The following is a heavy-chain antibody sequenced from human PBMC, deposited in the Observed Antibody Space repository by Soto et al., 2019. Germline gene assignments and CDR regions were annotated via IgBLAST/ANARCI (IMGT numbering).Heavy chain of an antibody. J-gene: IGHJ4*02. CDR3: SRGLGSGDY. CDR1: GYTFTSYY. CDR2: INPNGGXX. Sequence: QVQLVQSGAEVKNPGASVTVSCRASGYTFTSYYIHWVRQAPGQGLEWMAIINPNGGXXXYAXRXXXXXXXXXXXXXXXXXXXXXXXXSEDTAVYYCSRGLGSGDYWGQGTLVTVSS. D-gene: IGHD2-2*01. V-gene: IGHV1-46*01.